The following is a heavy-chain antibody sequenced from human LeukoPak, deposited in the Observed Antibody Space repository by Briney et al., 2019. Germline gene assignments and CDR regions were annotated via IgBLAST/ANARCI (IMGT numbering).Heavy chain of an antibody. CDR2: INAGNGNT. CDR3: ARDGRSGPAWYYYCMDV. D-gene: IGHD6-19*01. CDR1: GYTFTNYT. J-gene: IGHJ6*04. V-gene: IGHV1-3*01. Sequence: ASVKVPCKASGYTFTNYTMHWVRQAPGQRLEWMGWINAGNGNTKYSQKFQGRVTITRDTSASTAYMELSSLRSEDTAVYYCARDGRSGPAWYYYCMDVWGKGTTVTVSS.